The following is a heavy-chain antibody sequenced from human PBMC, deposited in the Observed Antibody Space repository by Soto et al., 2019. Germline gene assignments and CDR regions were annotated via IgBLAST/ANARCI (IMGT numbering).Heavy chain of an antibody. V-gene: IGHV3-48*02. D-gene: IGHD6-6*01. J-gene: IGHJ4*02. CDR1: GFTFSSYA. CDR3: ARGGATRPDY. Sequence: GGPLRLPCAASGFTFSSYAVNWVRQAPGKGLALVSYLSSGRPTIQYADSVKGRFTISRDNAKNSLYLQMNSLRDEDTAVYYCARGGATRPDYWGQGTLVTVSS. CDR2: LSSGRPTI.